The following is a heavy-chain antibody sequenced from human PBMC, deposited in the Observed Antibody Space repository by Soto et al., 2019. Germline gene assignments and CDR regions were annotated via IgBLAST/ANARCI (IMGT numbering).Heavy chain of an antibody. Sequence: QVRVQQWGAGLLEPSETLSLTCAVYGGSFSGYFWSWIRRSPGKGLEWIGQINHSGNTNYHPSLKSRVTISVDTSKNQFSLKLTSVTAADTAIYYCARGRLPYYYYYGMDVWGQGTAVTVS. CDR3: ARGRLPYYYYYGMDV. J-gene: IGHJ6*02. CDR1: GGSFSGYF. V-gene: IGHV4-34*01. D-gene: IGHD2-21*02. CDR2: INHSGNT.